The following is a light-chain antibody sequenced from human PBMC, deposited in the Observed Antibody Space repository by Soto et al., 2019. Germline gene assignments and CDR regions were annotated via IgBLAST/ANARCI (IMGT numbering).Light chain of an antibody. J-gene: IGKJ2*01. CDR1: QPISNF. CDR3: QQSHSSPT. V-gene: IGKV1-39*01. CDR2: AAS. Sequence: DIQMTQSPSSLSASVGDRVTITCRASQPISNFVNWYQQRPGKAPKLLMYAASILQSGVPSRFSGSGSGTDFTLTISSLQPEDSATYSCQQSHSSPTFGQGTKLEIK.